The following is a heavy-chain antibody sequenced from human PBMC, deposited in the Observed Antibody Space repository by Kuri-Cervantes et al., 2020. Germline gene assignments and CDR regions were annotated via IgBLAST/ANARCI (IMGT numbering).Heavy chain of an antibody. V-gene: IGHV3-30-3*01. J-gene: IGHJ4*02. CDR1: GFTFSTYT. D-gene: IGHD3-22*01. CDR2: ISYDGSNT. Sequence: GESLKISCAASGFTFSTYTMHWVRQAPGKGLECVADISYDGSNTYYADSVKGRFTISRDNSKNTLYLQMNSLRAEDTAVYYCAKGMYYYDSSGYLGSGFDYWGQGTLVTVSS. CDR3: AKGMYYYDSSGYLGSGFDY.